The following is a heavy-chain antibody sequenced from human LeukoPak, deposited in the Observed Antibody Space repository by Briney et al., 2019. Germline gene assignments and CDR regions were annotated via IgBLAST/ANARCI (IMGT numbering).Heavy chain of an antibody. CDR3: ARDDEDWLQRDYYYYGMDV. CDR2: ISAYNGNT. J-gene: IGHJ6*02. D-gene: IGHD3-9*01. CDR1: GYTFTSYG. Sequence: ASVKVSCKASGYTFTSYGISWVRQAPGQGLEWMGWISAYNGNTNYAQKLQGRVTMTTDTSTSTAYMELRSLRSDDTAVYYRARDDEDWLQRDYYYYGMDVWGQGTTVTVSS. V-gene: IGHV1-18*01.